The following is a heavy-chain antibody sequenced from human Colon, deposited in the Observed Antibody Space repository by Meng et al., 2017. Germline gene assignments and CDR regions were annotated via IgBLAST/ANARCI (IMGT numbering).Heavy chain of an antibody. V-gene: IGHV4-38-2*01. CDR3: ARNIYSSSVDY. Sequence: QVQLQGSGPGLVKPSDTLSRTCSVSGYSTSTAYSRGWWRQTPGKGLKWIASIDRSRPTYYNPSLESRATISVDTSKNHFSLRLNSVTATYTGVYFCARNIYSSSVDYWGQGTLVTVSS. CDR1: GYSTSTAYS. J-gene: IGHJ4*02. D-gene: IGHD3-22*01. CDR2: IDRSRPT.